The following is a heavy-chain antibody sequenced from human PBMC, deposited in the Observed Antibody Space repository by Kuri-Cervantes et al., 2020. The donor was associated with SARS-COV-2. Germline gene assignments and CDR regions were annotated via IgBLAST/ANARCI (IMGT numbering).Heavy chain of an antibody. CDR3: ARDAAADSLSDY. CDR2: IIPIFGIA. Sequence: SSVKVSCKGSVGTFSSYAISWVRQAPGQGLEWMGRIIPIFGIANYAQKFQGRLTIPADKSTSTAYMELSSLRSEDTAVYYCARDAAADSLSDYWGQGTLVTVSS. V-gene: IGHV1-69*04. D-gene: IGHD6-13*01. J-gene: IGHJ4*02. CDR1: VGTFSSYA.